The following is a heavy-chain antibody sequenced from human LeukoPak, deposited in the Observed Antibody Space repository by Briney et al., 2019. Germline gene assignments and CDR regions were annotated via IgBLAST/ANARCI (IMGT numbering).Heavy chain of an antibody. V-gene: IGHV3-13*01. CDR3: ARVAKERVGGVYYFDY. D-gene: IGHD1-1*01. Sequence: PGGSLRLSCAASGFTFSDYDMHWVRQATGKGLGWVSAIGTAGDTYYTGSVKGRFTISRENAKNSLYLQMNSLRAGDTAVYYCARVAKERVGGVYYFDYWGRGTLVTVSS. CDR2: IGTAGDT. CDR1: GFTFSDYD. J-gene: IGHJ4*02.